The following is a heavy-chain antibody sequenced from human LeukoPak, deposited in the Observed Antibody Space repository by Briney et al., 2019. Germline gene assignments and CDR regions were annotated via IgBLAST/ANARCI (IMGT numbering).Heavy chain of an antibody. CDR2: LSDSGGST. J-gene: IGHJ4*02. CDR3: AREHGDYSFDY. D-gene: IGHD4-17*01. Sequence: GGSLRLSCVVSGISLSNYGMSWVRQAPGKGLEWVAGLSDSGGSTNYADSVKGRFTVSRDNPKNTLYLQMNSLRAEDTAVYFCAREHGDYSFDYWGQGTLVTVSS. CDR1: GISLSNYG. V-gene: IGHV3-23*01.